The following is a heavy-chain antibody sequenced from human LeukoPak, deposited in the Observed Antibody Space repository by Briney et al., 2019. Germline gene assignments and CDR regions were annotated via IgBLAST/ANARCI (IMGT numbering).Heavy chain of an antibody. J-gene: IGHJ4*02. V-gene: IGHV3-23*01. CDR3: AKFQANYYDSSGYGCFDY. Sequence: GGSLRLSCAASGFTFSIYAMSWVRQAPGKGLEWVSAISGSGGTAYYADTVKGRFTISRDNSKNTLYLQMNSLRAEGTAVYYCAKFQANYYDSSGYGCFDYWGQGTLVTVSS. CDR2: ISGSGGTA. D-gene: IGHD3-22*01. CDR1: GFTFSIYA.